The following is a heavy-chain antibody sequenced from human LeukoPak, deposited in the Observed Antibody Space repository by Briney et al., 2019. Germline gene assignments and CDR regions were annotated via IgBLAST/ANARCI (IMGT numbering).Heavy chain of an antibody. D-gene: IGHD1-1*01. Sequence: PGGSLRLSCAASGFTFDDYGMHWVRQAPGKGLEWVAFIRYDGSNKYYADSVKGRFTISRDNSKNTLYLQMNSLRAEDTAVYYCAKGLIVDWNPFDPWGQGTLVTVSS. J-gene: IGHJ5*02. CDR3: AKGLIVDWNPFDP. CDR1: GFTFDDYG. V-gene: IGHV3-30*02. CDR2: IRYDGSNK.